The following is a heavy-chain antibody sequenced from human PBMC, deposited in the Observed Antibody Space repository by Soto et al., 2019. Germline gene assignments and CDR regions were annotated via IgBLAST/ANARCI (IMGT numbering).Heavy chain of an antibody. CDR1: GYTFTSYA. D-gene: IGHD3-16*01. J-gene: IGHJ1*01. CDR2: INAGNGNT. Sequence: QVQLVQSGAEVKKPGASVKVSCKASGYTFTSYAMHWVRQAPGQRLEWMGWINAGNGNTKYSQKFQGRVTINRDTSASTAYMELSSLRSEEVDVYFCARLERGGEFQHWGQGTLVTVSS. CDR3: ARLERGGEFQH. V-gene: IGHV1-3*01.